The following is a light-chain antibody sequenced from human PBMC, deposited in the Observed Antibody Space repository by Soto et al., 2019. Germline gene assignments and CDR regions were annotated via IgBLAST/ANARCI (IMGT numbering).Light chain of an antibody. V-gene: IGLV3-21*02. Sequence: SYELTQPPSVSVAPGETARITCGGNDIGSKSVHWYQQKPGQAPVLVVYDDSDRPSGIPERYSGSNSGNTATLTISRVEAGDEADYYCQVWDSGRDYPVLFGGGTKLTVL. CDR2: DDS. J-gene: IGLJ2*01. CDR3: QVWDSGRDYPVL. CDR1: DIGSKS.